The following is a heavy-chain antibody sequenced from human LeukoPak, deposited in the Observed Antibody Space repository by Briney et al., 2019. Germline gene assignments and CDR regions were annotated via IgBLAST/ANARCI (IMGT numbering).Heavy chain of an antibody. CDR2: ISSEGTSV. V-gene: IGHV3-74*01. CDR1: GFTFSSYA. CDR3: ARAPRRSSSPYYFDS. D-gene: IGHD6-13*01. Sequence: PGGSLRLSCAASGFTFSSYAMSWVRQAPGKGLMWVSRISSEGTSVSYADSVKGRFTIDRDNAENTLDLQMDSLGAEDTAVYYCARAPRRSSSPYYFDSWGQGTLVTVSS. J-gene: IGHJ4*02.